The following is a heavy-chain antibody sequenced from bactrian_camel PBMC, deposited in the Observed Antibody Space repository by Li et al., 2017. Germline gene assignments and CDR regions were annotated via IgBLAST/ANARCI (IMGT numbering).Heavy chain of an antibody. CDR2: STAGGSST. CDR1: GFTFSSYA. J-gene: IGHJ4*01. Sequence: DVQLVESGGGLVQPGGSLRLSCAASGFTFSSYAMSWVRQAPGKGLEWVSTSTAGGSSTYYADSVKGRFTIYRDIAANTLYLRMNSLKTEDTAMYYCAKADTGYAGGWSDRGQGTQVTV. V-gene: IGHV3S31*01. D-gene: IGHD6*01. CDR3: AKADTGYAGGWSD.